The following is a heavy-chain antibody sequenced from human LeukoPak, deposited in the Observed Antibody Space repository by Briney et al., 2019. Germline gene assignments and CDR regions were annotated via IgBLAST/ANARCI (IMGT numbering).Heavy chain of an antibody. V-gene: IGHV4-34*01. CDR2: INHSGST. CDR3: ARGVARHWYFDL. D-gene: IGHD2-15*01. CDR1: GGSFSDYY. Sequence: SETLSLTCAVYGGSFSDYYWSWIRQPPGKGLEWIGEINHSGSTNYNPSLKSRVSISVDTSKNQFSLKLSSVTVADTAVYHCARGVARHWYFDLWGCGTPVTVSS. J-gene: IGHJ2*01.